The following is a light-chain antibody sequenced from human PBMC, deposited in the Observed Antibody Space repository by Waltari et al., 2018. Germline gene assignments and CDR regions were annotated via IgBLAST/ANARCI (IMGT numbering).Light chain of an antibody. J-gene: IGKJ1*01. Sequence: EIVLTQSPGTLSLSLGERATLSCRASQSVSRALAWYQQKPGQAPRLLIYGASTRATGIPDRFSGSGSGTDFSLTFSRLEPDDFAVYYCQHYVRLPATFGQGTTVEI. CDR1: QSVSRA. CDR2: GAS. V-gene: IGKV3-20*01. CDR3: QHYVRLPAT.